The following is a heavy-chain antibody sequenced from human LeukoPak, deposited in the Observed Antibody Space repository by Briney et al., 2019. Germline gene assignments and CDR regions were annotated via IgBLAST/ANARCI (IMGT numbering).Heavy chain of an antibody. V-gene: IGHV3-73*01. CDR3: AKEWGVDYGLRY. Sequence: GGSLRLSCAASGFIFSDSAIHWVRQASGKGLEWVGRIRSKANSYATAYAASVKGRFTVSRDDSKNTAYLQMNSLRADDTAVYYCAKEWGVDYGLRYWGQGTLVTVSS. J-gene: IGHJ4*02. CDR2: IRSKANSYAT. D-gene: IGHD4-17*01. CDR1: GFIFSDSA.